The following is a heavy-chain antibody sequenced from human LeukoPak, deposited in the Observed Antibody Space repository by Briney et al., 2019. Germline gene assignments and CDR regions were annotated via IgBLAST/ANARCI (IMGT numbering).Heavy chain of an antibody. Sequence: SETLSLTCTVSGGSVSSGSYYWSWIRQPPGKGLEWIGYIYYSGSTNYNPSLKSRVTISVDTSENQFSLKLSSVTAADTAVYYCARLYCSSTSCYVGGYFDYWGQGTLVTVSS. CDR3: ARLYCSSTSCYVGGYFDY. CDR1: GGSVSSGSYY. J-gene: IGHJ4*02. D-gene: IGHD2-2*01. V-gene: IGHV4-61*01. CDR2: IYYSGST.